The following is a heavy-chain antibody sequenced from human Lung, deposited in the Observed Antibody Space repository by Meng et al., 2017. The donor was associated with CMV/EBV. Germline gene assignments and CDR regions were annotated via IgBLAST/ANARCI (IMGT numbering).Heavy chain of an antibody. D-gene: IGHD2-2*01. CDR1: GYSFTSYW. Sequence: EXXKISCKGSGYSFTSYWIGWVRQMPGKGLEWMGIIYPGDSDTRYSPSFQGQVTISADKSISTAYLQWSSLKASDTAMYYCARHSSTETDIVVVPAATAAFDIWXQGTMVTVSS. CDR2: IYPGDSDT. V-gene: IGHV5-51*01. J-gene: IGHJ3*02. CDR3: ARHSSTETDIVVVPAATAAFDI.